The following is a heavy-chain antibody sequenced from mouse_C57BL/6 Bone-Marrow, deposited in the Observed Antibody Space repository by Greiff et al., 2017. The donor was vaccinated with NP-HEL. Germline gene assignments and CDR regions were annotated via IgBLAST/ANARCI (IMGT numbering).Heavy chain of an antibody. CDR3: TTRFTTVVATEG. J-gene: IGHJ2*01. CDR2: IRLKSDNYAT. Sequence: EVHLVESGGGLVQPGGSMKLSCVASGFTFSNYWMNWVRQSPEKGLEWVAQIRLKSDNYATHYAESVKGRFTISRDDSKSSVYLKMNNLRAEDTGIYYCTTRFTTVVATEGRGQGTTLTVSS. CDR1: GFTFSNYW. D-gene: IGHD1-1*01. V-gene: IGHV6-3*01.